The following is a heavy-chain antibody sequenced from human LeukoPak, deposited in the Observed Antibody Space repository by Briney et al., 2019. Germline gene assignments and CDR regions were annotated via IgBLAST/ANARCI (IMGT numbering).Heavy chain of an antibody. CDR1: GFTFSSYA. Sequence: GSLRLSCVASGFTFSSYAMSWVRQAPGKGLEWVLAISGSGGSTYYADSVKGRFTISRDNSKNTLYLQMNSLRAEDTAVYYCAKNNGGYYRFDYWGQGTLVTVSS. V-gene: IGHV3-23*01. CDR3: AKNNGGYYRFDY. CDR2: ISGSGGST. D-gene: IGHD3-22*01. J-gene: IGHJ4*02.